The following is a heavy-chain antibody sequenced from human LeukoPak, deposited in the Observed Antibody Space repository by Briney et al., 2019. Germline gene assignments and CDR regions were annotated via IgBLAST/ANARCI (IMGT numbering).Heavy chain of an antibody. J-gene: IGHJ4*02. V-gene: IGHV3-73*01. CDR3: TRPSSRFCSRTSCYWDS. Sequence: GGSLRLSCVTSGFTFGGSGMHWVRQASGKGLEWVGHIRNKANSYAKAYAASVRDRFTISRDDSKNTAFLQMNSLKTEDTAMYYCTRPSSRFCSRTSCYWDSWGQGTLVTVS. D-gene: IGHD2-2*01. CDR2: IRNKANSYAK. CDR1: GFTFGGSG.